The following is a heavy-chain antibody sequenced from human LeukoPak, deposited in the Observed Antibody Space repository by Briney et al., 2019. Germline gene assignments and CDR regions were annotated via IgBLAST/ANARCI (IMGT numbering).Heavy chain of an antibody. V-gene: IGHV1-2*02. CDR1: GYTFTGSY. D-gene: IGHD4-17*01. J-gene: IGHJ4*02. Sequence: GASVTVSCKASGYTFTGSYLHWVRQAPGQGLEWMGWINPNSGATNYARQFQGRVTMTRDTSISTAYMELSRLRSDDTAVYHCARGLTTVTFDCWGQGTLVTVTS. CDR2: INPNSGAT. CDR3: ARGLTTVTFDC.